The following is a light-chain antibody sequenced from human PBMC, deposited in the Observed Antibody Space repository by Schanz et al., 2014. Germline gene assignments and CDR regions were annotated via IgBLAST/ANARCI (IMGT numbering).Light chain of an antibody. CDR2: DVS. CDR3: CSYAGSVV. J-gene: IGLJ2*01. V-gene: IGLV2-14*03. Sequence: QSALTQPASVSGSPGQSITISCTGTSSDIGNYDYVSWYRQHPGKAPKLIIYDVSNRPSGVSGRFSGSKSGNTASLTISGLQAEDEADYYCCSYAGSVVFGGGTKLTVL. CDR1: SSDIGNYDY.